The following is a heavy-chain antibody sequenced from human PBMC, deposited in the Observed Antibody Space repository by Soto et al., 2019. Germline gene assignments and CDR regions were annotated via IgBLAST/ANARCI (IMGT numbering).Heavy chain of an antibody. CDR1: GFTLSTYW. CDR3: AKGDFWSGLSNYYYGMDV. D-gene: IGHD3-3*01. J-gene: IGHJ6*02. Sequence: GSLRLSCAVPGFTLSTYWMHWVRHAPGKGLMWVSRINPDGSDRNYADSVKGRFTISRDNSKNTLYLQMNSLRAEDTAVYYCAKGDFWSGLSNYYYGMDVWGQGTTVTVSS. V-gene: IGHV3-74*01. CDR2: INPDGSDR.